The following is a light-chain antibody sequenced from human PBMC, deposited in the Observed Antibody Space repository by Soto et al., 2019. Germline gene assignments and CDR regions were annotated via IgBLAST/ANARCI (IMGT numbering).Light chain of an antibody. CDR1: SSDVGGYNY. Sequence: QLVLTQPASVSGSLGQSITISCTGSSSDVGGYNYVSWYQQHPGQAPRLLIHEVTNRPSGVSDRFSGSKSANTASLTISGLQAEDEAHYYCSSYTTFRTPHVAFGGGTKVTVL. CDR3: SSYTTFRTPHVA. CDR2: EVT. V-gene: IGLV2-14*01. J-gene: IGLJ2*01.